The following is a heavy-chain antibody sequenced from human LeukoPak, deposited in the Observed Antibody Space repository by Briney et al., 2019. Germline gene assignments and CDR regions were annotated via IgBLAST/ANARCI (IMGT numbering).Heavy chain of an antibody. CDR1: GGSISSSSYY. CDR2: IYYSGST. V-gene: IGHV4-39*07. D-gene: IGHD2-15*01. J-gene: IGHJ4*02. Sequence: SETLSLTCTVSGGSISSSSYYWGWIRQPPGKGLEWIGSIYYSGSTYYNPSLKSRVTISVDTSKNQFSLKLRSVTAADTAIYYCARDRGWELPYWGQGTLVTVSS. CDR3: ARDRGWELPY.